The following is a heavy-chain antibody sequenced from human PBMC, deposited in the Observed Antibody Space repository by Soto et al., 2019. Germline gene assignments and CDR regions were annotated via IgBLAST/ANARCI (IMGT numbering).Heavy chain of an antibody. CDR2: MHHGGNP. V-gene: IGHV4-4*02. CDR1: GDSITNNNW. CDR3: ARTSGGTYSFDP. D-gene: IGHD3-10*01. J-gene: IGHJ5*02. Sequence: QVQLQESGPGLVKPSGTLSLTCAVSGDSITNNNWWTWLRQSPGKGLEWIGEMHHGGNPDYNPSLRRRVTISVDKSKTQCSLHLSSVTAADSAVYYCARTSGGTYSFDPWGQGTLVTVSS.